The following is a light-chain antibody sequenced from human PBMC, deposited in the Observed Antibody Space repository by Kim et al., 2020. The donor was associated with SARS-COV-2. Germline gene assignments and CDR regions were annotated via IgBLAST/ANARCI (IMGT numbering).Light chain of an antibody. CDR1: SGDVASSNY. V-gene: IGLV2-14*04. Sequence: GQSITLTCTASSGDVASSNYLSWYQQQPGKAPSIMIYDVSKRPSGVSNRFSGSMSGDKAALTISGPQAEDEAVYYCSPYSSSSTVVFGGGTQLTVL. CDR3: SPYSSSSTVV. J-gene: IGLJ2*01. CDR2: DVS.